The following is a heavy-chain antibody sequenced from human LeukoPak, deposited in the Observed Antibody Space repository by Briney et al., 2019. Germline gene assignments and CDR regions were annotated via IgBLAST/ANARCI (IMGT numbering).Heavy chain of an antibody. J-gene: IGHJ4*02. CDR3: ARAAGYSSYYYFDY. D-gene: IGHD6-13*01. CDR2: ISSNGGST. CDR1: GFTFSSYA. V-gene: IGHV3-64*01. Sequence: GGSLRLSCAASGFTFSSYAMHWVRQAPGKGLEYVSAISSNGGSTYYANSVKGRFTISRDNSKNTLYLQMGSLRAEDMAVYYCARAAGYSSYYYFDYWGQGTLVTLSS.